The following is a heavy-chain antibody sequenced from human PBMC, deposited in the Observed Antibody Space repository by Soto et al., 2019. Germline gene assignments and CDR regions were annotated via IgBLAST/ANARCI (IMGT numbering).Heavy chain of an antibody. CDR2: INSDGSST. CDR3: ARGVKNVSGVDV. Sequence: GGSLDLSCAASGLTVSGYWMHWVRQAPGKGLVWVSRINSDGSSTNYADYVEGRFTISRDNAKNTLYLQMNSLRAEDTALYYCARGVKNVSGVDVWGQGTTVTVSS. J-gene: IGHJ6*02. CDR1: GLTVSGYW. D-gene: IGHD3-10*02. V-gene: IGHV3-74*01.